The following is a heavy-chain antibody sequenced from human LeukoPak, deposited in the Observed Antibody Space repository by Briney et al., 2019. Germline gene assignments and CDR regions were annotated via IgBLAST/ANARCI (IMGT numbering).Heavy chain of an antibody. D-gene: IGHD3-22*01. CDR3: ARRPSLGYYDRRGFDY. CDR1: GFTFSSYS. CDR2: INHSGST. Sequence: GSLRLSCAASGFTFSSYSMNWVRQPPGKGLEWIGEINHSGSTNYNPSLKSRVTISVDTSKNQFSLKLSSVTAADTAVYYCARRPSLGYYDRRGFDYWGQGTLVTVSS. V-gene: IGHV4-34*01. J-gene: IGHJ4*02.